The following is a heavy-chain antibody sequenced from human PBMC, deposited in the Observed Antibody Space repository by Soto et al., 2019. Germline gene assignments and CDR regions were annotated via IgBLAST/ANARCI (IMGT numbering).Heavy chain of an antibody. Sequence: SETLSLTCTVSGGSISSYYWSWIRQPPGKGLEWIGYIYYSGSTNYNPSLKSRVTISVDTSKNQFSLKLSSVTAADTAVYYCARQSRGRRRSNYYYYYYMDVWGKGTTVTVSS. CDR1: GGSISSYY. CDR2: IYYSGST. J-gene: IGHJ6*03. CDR3: ARQSRGRRRSNYYYYYYMDV. V-gene: IGHV4-59*08. D-gene: IGHD3-10*01.